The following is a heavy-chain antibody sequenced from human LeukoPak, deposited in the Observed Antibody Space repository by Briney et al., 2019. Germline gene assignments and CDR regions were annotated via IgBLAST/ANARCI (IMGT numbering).Heavy chain of an antibody. D-gene: IGHD5-18*01. CDR3: ARPSGYSYGYFFY. CDR1: GGPFSGYY. Sequence: SETLSLTCAVYGGPFSGYYGSWVRQPPGKGLEWIGEINHSGSTNYNPSLKSRVTLSVDTSKNQFSLKLSSVTAADTAVYYCARPSGYSYGYFFYWGQGTLVSVSS. J-gene: IGHJ4*02. CDR2: INHSGST. V-gene: IGHV4-34*01.